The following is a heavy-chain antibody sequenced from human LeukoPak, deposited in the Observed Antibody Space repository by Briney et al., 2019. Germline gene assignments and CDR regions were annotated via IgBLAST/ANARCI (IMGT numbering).Heavy chain of an antibody. D-gene: IGHD3-3*01. V-gene: IGHV3-7*01. CDR3: ARGKDYDFWSGYQAGFDY. J-gene: IGHJ4*02. Sequence: PGGSLRLSCAAFGFTFSSYWMSWVRQAPGKGLEWVANIKQDGSEKYYVDSVTGRFTISRDNAKYSLYLQMNSLRAEDTAVYYCARGKDYDFWSGYQAGFDYWGQGTLATVSS. CDR2: IKQDGSEK. CDR1: GFTFSSYW.